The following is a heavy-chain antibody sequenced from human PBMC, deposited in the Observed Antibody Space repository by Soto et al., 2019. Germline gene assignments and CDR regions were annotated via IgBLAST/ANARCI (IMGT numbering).Heavy chain of an antibody. CDR1: GFTFSSYG. Sequence: GGSLRLSCAASGFTFSSYGMHWVRQAPGKGLEWVAVIWYDGSNKYYADSVKGRFTISRDNSKNTLYLQMNSLRAEDTAVYYCAREGDSGYDRTYYFDYWGQGTLVTVSS. CDR2: IWYDGSNK. D-gene: IGHD5-12*01. V-gene: IGHV3-33*01. CDR3: AREGDSGYDRTYYFDY. J-gene: IGHJ4*02.